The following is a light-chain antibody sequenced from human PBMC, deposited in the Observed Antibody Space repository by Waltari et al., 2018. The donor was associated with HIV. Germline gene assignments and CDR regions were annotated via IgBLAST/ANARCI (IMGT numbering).Light chain of an antibody. CDR2: GNT. Sequence: QSVLTQPPSVSGAPGQRVTISCTGIGPNIGAGSALHWYQQRPGTAPKALIYGNTHRPPGVPDRFTGSKSGSSASLVITGLQAEDEADYYCHSYDSSLSGSVFGGGTKLTVL. CDR3: HSYDSSLSGSV. CDR1: GPNIGAGSA. V-gene: IGLV1-40*01. J-gene: IGLJ3*02.